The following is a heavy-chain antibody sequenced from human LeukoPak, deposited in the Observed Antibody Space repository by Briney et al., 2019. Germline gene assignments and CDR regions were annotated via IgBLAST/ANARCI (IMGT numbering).Heavy chain of an antibody. CDR1: GGSTSSTGYY. V-gene: IGHV4-39*07. CDR2: MYYSGST. D-gene: IGHD7-27*01. J-gene: IGHJ4*02. Sequence: SETLSLTCTVSGGSTSSTGYYWGWIRQPPGKGLEWIGSMYYSGSTYYNPSLKSRVTISVDTSKNQFSLKLSSVTAADTAVYYCATGDHSFDNWGQGTLVTVTP. CDR3: ATGDHSFDN.